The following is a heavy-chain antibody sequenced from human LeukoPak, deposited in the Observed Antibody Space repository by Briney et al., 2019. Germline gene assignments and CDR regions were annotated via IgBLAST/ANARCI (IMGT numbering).Heavy chain of an antibody. CDR1: GGSISSGSYY. Sequence: SETLSLTCTVSGGSISSGSYYWTWIRQPAGKGLEWIGRIYTSGSTNYNPSLKSRVTISVDTSKNQFSLKLSSVTAADTAVYYCARLTYGSGDWGQGTLVTVPS. CDR3: ARLTYGSGD. CDR2: IYTSGST. D-gene: IGHD3-10*01. V-gene: IGHV4-61*02. J-gene: IGHJ4*02.